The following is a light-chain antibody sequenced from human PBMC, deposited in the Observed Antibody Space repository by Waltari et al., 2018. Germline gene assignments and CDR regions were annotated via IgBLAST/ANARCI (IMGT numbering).Light chain of an antibody. CDR2: DTS. Sequence: QAVVTQEPSLTVSPGGTVTLTCGSSTGSVTSGYYPYWLQQKPGQAPRTLIFDTSNKHSWTPARFSGSLLGGKGALTLAGAQPEDEADYYCLLSYSGVQVFGGGTKLTVL. V-gene: IGLV7-46*01. CDR1: TGSVTSGYY. CDR3: LLSYSGVQV. J-gene: IGLJ2*01.